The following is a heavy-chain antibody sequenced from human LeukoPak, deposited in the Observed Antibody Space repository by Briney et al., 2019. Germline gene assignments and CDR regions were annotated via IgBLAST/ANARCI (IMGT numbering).Heavy chain of an antibody. J-gene: IGHJ6*02. CDR1: DGSLSSYY. D-gene: IGHD6-13*01. V-gene: IGHV4-59*08. CDR3: ARSGIAAAATGPYYYYGMDV. Sequence: SETLSLTCTVSDGSLSSYYWSWLRQPPGKGLEWIGYIYYSGSTNYNPSLKSRVTISVDTSKNQFSLKLSSVTAADTAVYYCARSGIAAAATGPYYYYGMDVWGQGTTVTVSS. CDR2: IYYSGST.